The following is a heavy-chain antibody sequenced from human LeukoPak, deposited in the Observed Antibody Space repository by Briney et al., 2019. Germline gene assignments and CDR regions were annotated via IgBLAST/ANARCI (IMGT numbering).Heavy chain of an antibody. CDR2: INSDGSST. D-gene: IGHD3-3*01. CDR1: GFTFSSYW. V-gene: IGHV3-74*01. CDR3: ARDANDFWSGYSDYYYYYYMDV. J-gene: IGHJ6*03. Sequence: AGGSLRLSCAASGFTFSSYWMHWVRQAPGKGLVWVSRINSDGSSTSYADSVKGRFTISRDNAKNSLYLQMNSLRAEDTAVYYCARDANDFWSGYSDYYYYYYMDVWGKGTTVTVSS.